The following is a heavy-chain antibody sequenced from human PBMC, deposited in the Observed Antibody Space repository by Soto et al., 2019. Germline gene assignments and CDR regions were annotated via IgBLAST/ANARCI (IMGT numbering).Heavy chain of an antibody. CDR1: GDTFNFYT. J-gene: IGHJ4*02. D-gene: IGHD3-10*01. Sequence: QVQLVQSGAEVKKPGASGKVSCKGSGDTFNFYTINWVRQAPGLGLEWMGRFNPILSFSNSALKFQGRVTLTADKSTSTAYMVLSSLRSEDTAIYYCATSFGSGSRAFDYWGQGALVTVSS. CDR3: ATSFGSGSRAFDY. CDR2: FNPILSFS. V-gene: IGHV1-69*02.